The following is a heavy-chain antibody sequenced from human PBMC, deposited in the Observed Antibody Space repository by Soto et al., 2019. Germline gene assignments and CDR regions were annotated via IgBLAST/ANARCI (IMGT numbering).Heavy chain of an antibody. CDR2: ISAYNGNT. CDR1: GYTFTSYG. CDR3: ARGAMALHYYYYGMDF. Sequence: ASVKVSCKASGYTFTSYGISWVRQAPGQGLEWMGWISAYNGNTNYAQKLQGRVTMTTDTSTSTAYMELRSLRSDDTAVYYCARGAMALHYYYYGMDFWGQGTKVTVSS. V-gene: IGHV1-18*01. J-gene: IGHJ6*02.